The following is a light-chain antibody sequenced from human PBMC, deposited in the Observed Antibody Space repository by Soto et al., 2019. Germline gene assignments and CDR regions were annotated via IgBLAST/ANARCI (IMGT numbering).Light chain of an antibody. CDR1: QSVNNNY. CDR2: GAS. CDR3: QQYGNSPRYT. J-gene: IGKJ2*01. Sequence: ESVLTQSPGTLSLSPGERATLSCRASQSVNNNYFAWYQQRPGQAPTLLIYGASSRATGIPDRFRGSGSGTDFPLTISRLEPEDFAVYYCQQYGNSPRYTFGQGTKLEIK. V-gene: IGKV3-20*01.